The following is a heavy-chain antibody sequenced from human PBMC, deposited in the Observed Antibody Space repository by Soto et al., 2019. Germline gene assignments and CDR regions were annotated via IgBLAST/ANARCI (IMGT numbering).Heavy chain of an antibody. CDR1: GFTFSSYA. CDR3: AREHVTQYSSSSLGGMDV. CDR2: ISYDGSNK. D-gene: IGHD6-6*01. J-gene: IGHJ6*02. V-gene: IGHV3-30-3*01. Sequence: QVQLVESGGGVVQPGRSLRLSCAASGFTFSSYAMHWVRQAPGKGLEWVAVISYDGSNKYYADSVKGRFTISRDNSKNTLYLQMNSLRAEDTAVYYCAREHVTQYSSSSLGGMDVWGQGTTVTVSS.